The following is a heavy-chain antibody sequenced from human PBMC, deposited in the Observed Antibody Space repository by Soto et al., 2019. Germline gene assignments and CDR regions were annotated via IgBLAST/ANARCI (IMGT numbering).Heavy chain of an antibody. V-gene: IGHV3-7*01. CDR3: ARSNGYDLVYYMDV. Sequence: GGSLRLSCAASGFTFSSYWMSWVRQAPGKGLEWVANIKQDGSEKYYVDSVKGRFTISRDNAKNSLYLQMNSLRAEDTAVYYCARSNGYDLVYYMDVWGKGTTVTVSS. CDR1: GFTFSSYW. D-gene: IGHD5-12*01. J-gene: IGHJ6*03. CDR2: IKQDGSEK.